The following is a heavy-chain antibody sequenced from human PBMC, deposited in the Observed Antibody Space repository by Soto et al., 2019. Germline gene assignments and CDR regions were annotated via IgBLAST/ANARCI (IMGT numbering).Heavy chain of an antibody. CDR3: ARVPVVVVTGDYYYMDV. CDR1: GGSFSGYY. CDR2: INHSGST. D-gene: IGHD2-15*01. Sequence: QVQLQQWGAGLLKPSETLSLTCAVYGGSFSGYYWSWIRQPPGKGLEWIGEINHSGSTNYNPSLKSQVTISVDTSKNQFSLKLSSVTAADTAVYYCARVPVVVVTGDYYYMDVWGKGTTVTVSS. V-gene: IGHV4-34*01. J-gene: IGHJ6*03.